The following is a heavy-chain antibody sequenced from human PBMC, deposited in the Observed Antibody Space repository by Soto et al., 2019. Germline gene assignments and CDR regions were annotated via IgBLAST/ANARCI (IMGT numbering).Heavy chain of an antibody. D-gene: IGHD3-10*02. CDR3: ASGYYARDYTWLDP. CDR1: GGSISSGGYS. CDR2: MYHSGST. J-gene: IGHJ5*02. V-gene: IGHV4-30-2*02. Sequence: SETLSLTCAVAGGSISSGGYSWSWSRQPPGKGLEWIGYMYHSGSTYYNPSLKSRVTISIDRSKNQFSLKLSSVTAADTAVYYCASGYYARDYTWLDPWAKGSLVTV.